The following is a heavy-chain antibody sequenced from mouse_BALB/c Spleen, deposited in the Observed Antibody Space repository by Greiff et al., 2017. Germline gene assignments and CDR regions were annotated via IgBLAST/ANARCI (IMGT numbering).Heavy chain of an antibody. CDR1: GFTFNTYA. Sequence: VQLKESGGGLVQPKGSLKLSCAASGFTFNTYAMNWVRQAPGKGLEWVARIRSKSNNYATYYADSVKDRFTISRDDSQSMLYLQMNNLKTEDTAMYYCAEGYDGPFAYWGQGTLVTVSA. CDR3: AEGYDGPFAY. J-gene: IGHJ3*01. V-gene: IGHV10-1*02. D-gene: IGHD2-14*01. CDR2: IRSKSNNYAT.